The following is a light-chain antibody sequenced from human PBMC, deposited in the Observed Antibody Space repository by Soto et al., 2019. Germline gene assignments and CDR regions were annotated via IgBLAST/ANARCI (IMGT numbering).Light chain of an antibody. J-gene: IGKJ1*01. V-gene: IGKV3-15*01. CDR2: GAS. Sequence: EIVMTQSPGTLSVSQGERVTLSCRASQSVDSNLAWYSQRPGQAPRLLIYGASTRATGIPARFSGSGSGTEFTLTISGLQSEDFAVYFCHQYNNWLWTFGQGTRVEIK. CDR1: QSVDSN. CDR3: HQYNNWLWT.